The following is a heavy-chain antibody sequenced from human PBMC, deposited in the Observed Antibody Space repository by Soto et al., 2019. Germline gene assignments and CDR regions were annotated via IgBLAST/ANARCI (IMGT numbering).Heavy chain of an antibody. J-gene: IGHJ4*02. D-gene: IGHD3-9*01. CDR2: LYTGGSA. Sequence: SVTDHYMTWVRQAPGKGLEWVSVLYTGGSAYYGDSVKGRFTISRDSSTNTLYLQMNSLKVGDTAFYFCARSFNDWTTYFDYWSEGTLVTVSS. V-gene: IGHV3-53*01. CDR3: ARSFNDWTTYFDY. CDR1: SVTDHY.